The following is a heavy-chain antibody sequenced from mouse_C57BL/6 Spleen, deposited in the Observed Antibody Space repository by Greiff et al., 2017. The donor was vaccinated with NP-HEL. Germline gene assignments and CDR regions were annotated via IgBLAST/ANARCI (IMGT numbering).Heavy chain of an antibody. CDR3: ARGDGQTYAMDY. Sequence: QVQLKQSGAELARPGASVTLSCKASGYTFTSYGISWVKQRTGQGLEWIGEIYPRSGNTYYNAKFKGTAPLTADKSSSTAYMELRSLTAEDSAGYFCARGDGQTYAMDYWGQGTSGTVSS. CDR1: GYTFTSYG. J-gene: IGHJ4*01. CDR2: IYPRSGNT. D-gene: IGHD1-2*01. V-gene: IGHV1-81*01.